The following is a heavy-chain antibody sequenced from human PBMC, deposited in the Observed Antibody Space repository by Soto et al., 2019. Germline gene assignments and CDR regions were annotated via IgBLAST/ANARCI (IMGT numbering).Heavy chain of an antibody. Sequence: ASVKVSCKASGYTFTSYGISWVRQAPGQGLEWMGWISAYNGNTNYAQKLQGRVTMTTDTSTSTAYMELRSLRSDDTAVYYCARDVFRRQLLVRFPLYWGQGTLVTVSS. D-gene: IGHD6-19*01. CDR3: ARDVFRRQLLVRFPLY. CDR1: GYTFTSYG. J-gene: IGHJ4*02. V-gene: IGHV1-18*01. CDR2: ISAYNGNT.